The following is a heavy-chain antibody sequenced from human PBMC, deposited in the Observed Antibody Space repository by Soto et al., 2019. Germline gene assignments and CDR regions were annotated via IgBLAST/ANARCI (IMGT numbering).Heavy chain of an antibody. CDR1: GFTFSSYG. Sequence: VQLVESGGGVVQPGRSLRLSCAASGFTFSSYGMHWVRQAPGKGLEWVAVISYDGSNKYYADSVKGRFTISRDNSKNTLYLQMNSLRAEDTAVYYCAPWFGGFDYWGQGTLVTVSS. D-gene: IGHD3-10*01. CDR2: ISYDGSNK. J-gene: IGHJ4*02. CDR3: APWFGGFDY. V-gene: IGHV3-30*03.